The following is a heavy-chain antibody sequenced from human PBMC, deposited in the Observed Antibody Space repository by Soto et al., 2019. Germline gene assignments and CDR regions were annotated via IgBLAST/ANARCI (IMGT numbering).Heavy chain of an antibody. J-gene: IGHJ3*02. CDR3: AKFTEESIAAAGTAFDI. CDR2: ISGSGGST. CDR1: GFTFSSYA. V-gene: IGHV3-23*01. D-gene: IGHD6-13*01. Sequence: VGSLRLSCAASGFTFSSYAMSWVRQAPGKGLEWVSAISGSGGSTYYADSVKGRFTISRDNSKNTLYLQMNSLRAEDTAVYYCAKFTEESIAAAGTAFDIWGQGTMVTVSS.